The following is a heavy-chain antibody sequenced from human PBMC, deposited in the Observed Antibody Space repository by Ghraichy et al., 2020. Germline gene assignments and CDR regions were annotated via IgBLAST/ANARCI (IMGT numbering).Heavy chain of an antibody. J-gene: IGHJ4*02. CDR1: GGSFSGYY. CDR3: ARVGGYYGSGRQLDY. Sequence: SETLSLTCAVYGGSFSGYYWSWIRQPPGKGLEWIGEINHSGSTNYNPSLKSRVTISVDTSKNQFSLKLSSVTAADTAVYYCARVGGYYGSGRQLDYWGQGTLVTVSS. CDR2: INHSGST. V-gene: IGHV4-34*01. D-gene: IGHD3-10*01.